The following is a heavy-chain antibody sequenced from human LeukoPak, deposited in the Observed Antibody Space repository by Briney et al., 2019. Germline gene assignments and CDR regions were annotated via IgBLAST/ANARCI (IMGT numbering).Heavy chain of an antibody. CDR1: GGSISSYY. CDR3: ARGITIFGVVIQNWFDP. D-gene: IGHD3-3*01. Sequence: SETLSLTCTVSGGSISSYYWSWIRQPPGKGLEWIGYIYYSGSTNYNPSLKSRVTISVDTSKIQFSLKLSSVTAADTAVYYCARGITIFGVVIQNWFDPWGQGTLVTVSS. V-gene: IGHV4-59*08. CDR2: IYYSGST. J-gene: IGHJ5*02.